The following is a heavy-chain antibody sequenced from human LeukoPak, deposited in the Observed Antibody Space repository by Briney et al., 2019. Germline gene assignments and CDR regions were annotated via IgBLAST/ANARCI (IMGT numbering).Heavy chain of an antibody. CDR2: ISSSGSTI. J-gene: IGHJ3*02. CDR1: GFTFSDYY. D-gene: IGHD3-22*01. V-gene: IGHV3-11*04. CDR3: ARDPGPDSSGYENAFDI. Sequence: SGGSLRLSCAASGFTFSDYYMSWIRQAPGKGLEGGSYISSSGSTIYYADSVKGRFTISRDNAKNSLYLQMNSLRAEDTAVYYCARDPGPDSSGYENAFDIWGQGTMVTVSS.